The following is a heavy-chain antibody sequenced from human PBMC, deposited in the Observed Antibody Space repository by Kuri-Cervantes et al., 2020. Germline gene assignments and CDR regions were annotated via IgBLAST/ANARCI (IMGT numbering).Heavy chain of an antibody. V-gene: IGHV3-11*04. CDR2: ISGSGGST. D-gene: IGHD6-13*01. CDR3: ARDWVRYSSSHYGMDV. CDR1: GFTFSYYY. J-gene: IGHJ6*02. Sequence: GESLKISCAASGFTFSYYYMSGVRQAPGKGLEWVSAISGSGGSTYYADSVKGRFTISRDNAKNSLYLQMNSLRDEDTAVYYCARDWVRYSSSHYGMDVWGQGTTVTVSS.